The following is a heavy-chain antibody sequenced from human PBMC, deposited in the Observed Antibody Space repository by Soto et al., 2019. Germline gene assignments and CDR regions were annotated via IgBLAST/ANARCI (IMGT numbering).Heavy chain of an antibody. D-gene: IGHD3-10*01. V-gene: IGHV2-5*02. Sequence: QITLKESGPTLVKPTQTLTLTCTFSGFSLTTSAEGVGWVRQPPGKALEWLALIYWDDDKRYSPFLKSRLTITKDTSKNQVVLTMTNMGPEDTATYYCAHRPDGSGNILAYCGQGILVTVSS. J-gene: IGHJ4*02. CDR3: AHRPDGSGNILAY. CDR1: GFSLTTSAEG. CDR2: IYWDDDK.